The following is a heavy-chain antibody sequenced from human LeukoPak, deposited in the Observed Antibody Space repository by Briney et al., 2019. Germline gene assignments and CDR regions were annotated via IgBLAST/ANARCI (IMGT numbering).Heavy chain of an antibody. CDR3: ARDPRGYSFYDY. V-gene: IGHV3-53*01. CDR1: GFTVSSNY. Sequence: GGSLRLSCAASGFTVSSNYMSWVRQAPGKGLEWVSVIYSGGSTYYADSVKGRFTISRDNSKNTLYLQMNSLRAEDTAVYYCARDPRGYSFYDYWGQGTLVTVSS. CDR2: IYSGGST. J-gene: IGHJ4*02. D-gene: IGHD5-18*01.